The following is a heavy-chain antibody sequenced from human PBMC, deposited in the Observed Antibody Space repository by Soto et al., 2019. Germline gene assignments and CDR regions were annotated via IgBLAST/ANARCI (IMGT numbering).Heavy chain of an antibody. CDR3: ARIPRYSYPTSDPLDN. V-gene: IGHV1-69*01. CDR1: GGTFNTYT. Sequence: QVHLVQSGSEVKKPGSSVTVSCKASGGTFNTYTFSWVRQAPGQGLEWMGSILPIMGSVNYAHDFRGRLSITADPSTTTAYMELTSLTSNDTAIYYCARIPRYSYPTSDPLDNWSQGTLVTVSS. CDR2: ILPIMGSV. D-gene: IGHD2-15*01. J-gene: IGHJ4*02.